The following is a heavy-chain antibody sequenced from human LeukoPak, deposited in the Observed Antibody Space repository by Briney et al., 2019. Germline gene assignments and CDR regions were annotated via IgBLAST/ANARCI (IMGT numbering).Heavy chain of an antibody. D-gene: IGHD4-17*01. CDR3: ARLNGDRFDP. V-gene: IGHV4-39*01. CDR1: GGSISSYY. CDR2: IYYSGSI. Sequence: SETLSLTCTVSGGSISSYYWSWIRQPPGKGLEWIGSIYYSGSIYYNPSLKSRVTISVDTSKNQFSLKLSSVTAADTAVYYCARLNGDRFDPWGQGTLVTVSS. J-gene: IGHJ5*02.